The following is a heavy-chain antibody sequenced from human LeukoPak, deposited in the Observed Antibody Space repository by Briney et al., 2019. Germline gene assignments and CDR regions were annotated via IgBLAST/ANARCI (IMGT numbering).Heavy chain of an antibody. CDR3: ARDEPYNSGWYYFDY. CDR1: GYTLTELS. Sequence: ASVKVSCKVSGYTLTELSMHWVRQAPGKGLEWMGGFDPEDGETIYAQKFQGRVTMTEDTSTDTAYMELSSLRSEDTAVYFCARDEPYNSGWYYFDYWGQGSLVTVSS. V-gene: IGHV1-24*01. D-gene: IGHD6-19*01. CDR2: FDPEDGET. J-gene: IGHJ4*02.